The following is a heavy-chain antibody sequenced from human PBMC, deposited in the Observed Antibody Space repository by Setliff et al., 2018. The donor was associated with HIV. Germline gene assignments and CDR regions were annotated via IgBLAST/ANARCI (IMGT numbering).Heavy chain of an antibody. D-gene: IGHD3-22*01. J-gene: IGHJ4*02. CDR2: IKQDGSEK. CDR1: GFTFSNFW. V-gene: IGHV3-7*01. CDR3: ARDDSPDDC. Sequence: GGSLRLSCAASGFTFSNFWMSWVRQAPGKGLEWVANIKQDGSEKYYVGSVKGRFTISRDNANNSLYLQMNSLRAEDTALYYCARDDSPDDCWGQGTLVTVS.